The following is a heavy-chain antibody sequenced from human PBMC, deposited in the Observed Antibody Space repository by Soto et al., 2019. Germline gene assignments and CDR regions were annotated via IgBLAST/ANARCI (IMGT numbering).Heavy chain of an antibody. CDR2: ISSGSAFI. Sequence: EVQVVESGGGLVKPGGSLRLSCNFTFSMYSMNWVRQAPGKGLEWVASISSGSAFIKYADSVKVRFSISRDNAKNSVSLQMNSLRAEDTSMYYCTRDQGGSYDSWFDPWGRGTLVTVSS. D-gene: IGHD1-26*01. CDR1: TFSMYS. CDR3: TRDQGGSYDSWFDP. V-gene: IGHV3-21*01. J-gene: IGHJ5*02.